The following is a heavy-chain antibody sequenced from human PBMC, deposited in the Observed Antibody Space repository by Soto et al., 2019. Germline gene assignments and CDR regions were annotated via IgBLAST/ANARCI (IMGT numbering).Heavy chain of an antibody. CDR3: ARDQPGYSYGFGFGY. CDR1: GFTFSSYS. CDR2: ISSSSSYI. V-gene: IGHV3-21*01. J-gene: IGHJ4*02. D-gene: IGHD5-18*01. Sequence: PGGTLSLSCAASGFTFSSYSMNWVRQAPGKGLEWVSSISSSSSYIYYADSEKGRVTISRDNAKSSLYLQMNSLRAEDTAVYYCARDQPGYSYGFGFGYWGQGTLVTVPQ.